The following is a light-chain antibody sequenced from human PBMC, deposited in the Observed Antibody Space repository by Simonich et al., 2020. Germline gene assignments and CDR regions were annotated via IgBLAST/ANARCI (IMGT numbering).Light chain of an antibody. CDR1: SSNLGSNY. Sequence: HSVLTQPPSASGTPGQRVTISCSGSSSNLGSNYVYWYHQLPGTAPKLLIHRNNQRPSGSPDRFSGSKSGTSASLASSGLRSEDEADYYCAAWDDSLSGCVFGGGTKLTVL. V-gene: IGLV1-47*01. CDR3: AAWDDSLSGCV. CDR2: RNN. J-gene: IGLJ3*02.